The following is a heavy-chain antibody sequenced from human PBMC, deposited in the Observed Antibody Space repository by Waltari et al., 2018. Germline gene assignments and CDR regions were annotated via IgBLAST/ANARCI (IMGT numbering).Heavy chain of an antibody. J-gene: IGHJ4*02. CDR2: ISYDGSNK. D-gene: IGHD3-3*01. V-gene: IGHV3-30*01. Sequence: HVQLVESGGGVVQPGRSLRLSCAASGFTFSSYAMHWVRQAPGKGLQWVAIISYDGSNKYYADSVKGRFTISRDNSKNTLYLQMNSLRAEDTAVYYCARDVHYDFWSGNDNYFNYWGQGTLVTVSS. CDR3: ARDVHYDFWSGNDNYFNY. CDR1: GFTFSSYA.